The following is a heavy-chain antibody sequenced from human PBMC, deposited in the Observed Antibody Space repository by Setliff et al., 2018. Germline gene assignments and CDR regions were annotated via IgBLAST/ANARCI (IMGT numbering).Heavy chain of an antibody. V-gene: IGHV3-21*01. CDR1: GFTFSSYS. Sequence: PGGSLRLSCAASGFTFSSYSMNWVRQAPGKGLEWVSSISSDSTYIYYADSVQGRFTISRDNSESSLFLQMNRLRAEDTAVYYCVRDDVRGYYMDVWGKGTTVTVSS. D-gene: IGHD3-10*02. CDR3: VRDDVRGYYMDV. J-gene: IGHJ6*03. CDR2: ISSDSTYI.